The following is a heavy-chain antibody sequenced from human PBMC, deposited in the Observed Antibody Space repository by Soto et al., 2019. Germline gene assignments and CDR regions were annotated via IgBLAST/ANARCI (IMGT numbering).Heavy chain of an antibody. D-gene: IGHD3-16*01. CDR3: ATDWGTESHTFWFGL. CDR2: PHFRGYT. V-gene: IGHV4-59*11. J-gene: IGHJ5*02. CDR1: GGSIGSPH. Sequence: SETLSLPCTVSGGSIGSPHWTWVRQSPGNGLEWIGHPHFRGYTNYNPSLQSRVTISSARSTNQVSLTLTSVSSADTAIYYCATDWGTESHTFWFGLWGRGAQVTVA.